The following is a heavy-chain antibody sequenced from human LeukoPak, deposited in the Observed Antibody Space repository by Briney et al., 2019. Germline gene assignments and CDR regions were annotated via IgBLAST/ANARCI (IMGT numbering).Heavy chain of an antibody. Sequence: PGRSLRLSCAASGFTFDDYAMHWVRQAPGKGLEWVSGISWNSGSIGYADSVKGRFTISRDIAKNSLYLQMNSLRAEDTALYYCAKGQGDYYDSSGYYPPLDYWGQGTLVTVSS. J-gene: IGHJ4*02. D-gene: IGHD3-22*01. CDR1: GFTFDDYA. CDR3: AKGQGDYYDSSGYYPPLDY. CDR2: ISWNSGSI. V-gene: IGHV3-9*01.